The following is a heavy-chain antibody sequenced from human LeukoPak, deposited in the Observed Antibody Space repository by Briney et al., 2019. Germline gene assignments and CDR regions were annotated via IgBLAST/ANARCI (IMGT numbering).Heavy chain of an antibody. CDR2: IYSDGNI. D-gene: IGHD3-10*01. Sequence: PGGSLRLSCAASGFTVSSNYMSWVRQAPGKGLEWVSVIYSDGNIYYSDSVKGRFTISRDNAKNSLYLQMNSLRDEDTAVYYCARDLHYAFDIWGQGTMVTASS. CDR3: ARDLHYAFDI. V-gene: IGHV3-53*01. CDR1: GFTVSSNY. J-gene: IGHJ3*02.